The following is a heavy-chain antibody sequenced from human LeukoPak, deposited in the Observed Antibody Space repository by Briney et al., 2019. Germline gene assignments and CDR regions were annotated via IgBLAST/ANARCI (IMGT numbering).Heavy chain of an antibody. J-gene: IGHJ4*02. CDR1: GYTFTSYG. Sequence: ASVKVSCKASGYTFTSYGISWVRQAPGQGLEWMGGIIPIFGTANYAQKFQGRVTITADKSTSTAYMELSSLRSEDTAVYYCARQGRDSGYDYADYWGQGTLVTVSS. CDR3: ARQGRDSGYDYADY. V-gene: IGHV1-69*06. D-gene: IGHD5-12*01. CDR2: IIPIFGTA.